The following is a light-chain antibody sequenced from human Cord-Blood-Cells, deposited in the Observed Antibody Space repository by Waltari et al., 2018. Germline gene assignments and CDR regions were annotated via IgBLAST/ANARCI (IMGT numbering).Light chain of an antibody. CDR1: SSNIGAGYD. CDR2: GNS. CDR3: QSYDSSLSGPRYV. V-gene: IGLV1-40*01. Sequence: QSVLTQPPSVSGAPGQRVTISCTGSSSNIGAGYDVHWYQQLPGTAPKLLIYGNSSRPSGVPDRFSGSKSGTSAALAITGLQAEDEADYYCQSYDSSLSGPRYVFGTGTKVTVL. J-gene: IGLJ1*01.